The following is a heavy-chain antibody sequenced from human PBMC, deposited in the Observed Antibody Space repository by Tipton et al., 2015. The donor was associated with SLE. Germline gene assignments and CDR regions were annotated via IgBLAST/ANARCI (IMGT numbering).Heavy chain of an antibody. D-gene: IGHD4-11*01. CDR3: ARGGDYRAFDI. V-gene: IGHV4-34*01. J-gene: IGHJ3*02. CDR1: GGSFSGYY. Sequence: TLSLTCAVYGGSFSGYYWSWIRQPPGKGLEWIWEINHSGSTNYNPSLKSRVTISVDTSKNQFSLKLSSVTAADTAVYYCARGGDYRAFDIWGQGTMVTVSS. CDR2: INHSGST.